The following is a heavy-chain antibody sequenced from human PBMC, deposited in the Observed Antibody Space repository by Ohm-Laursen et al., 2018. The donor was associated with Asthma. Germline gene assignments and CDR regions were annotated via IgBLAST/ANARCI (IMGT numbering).Heavy chain of an antibody. Sequence: SLRLSCSASGFTFSDYYMSWIRQAPGKGLEWVSYISSSSSYTNYADSVKGRFTISRDNAKNSLYLQMNSLRAEDTAVYYCARPRYCSGGSCYKKLWYFDLWGRGTLVTVSS. CDR3: ARPRYCSGGSCYKKLWYFDL. V-gene: IGHV3-11*06. D-gene: IGHD2-15*01. J-gene: IGHJ2*01. CDR2: ISSSSSYT. CDR1: GFTFSDYY.